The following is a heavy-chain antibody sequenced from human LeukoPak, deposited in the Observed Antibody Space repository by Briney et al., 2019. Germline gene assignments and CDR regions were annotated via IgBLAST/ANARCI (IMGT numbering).Heavy chain of an antibody. CDR2: ISNDGSRK. V-gene: IGHV3-30*03. Sequence: GRSLRLSCAPSGFTLSRHGMHWVRQAPGKGLEWVAIISNDGSRKYYAHSVEGRFTISRDNSKNTLYLQMDSLRAEDTAVYYCARDRAWNYFDYWGQGTLVTVSS. D-gene: IGHD3-3*01. J-gene: IGHJ4*02. CDR3: ARDRAWNYFDY. CDR1: GFTLSRHG.